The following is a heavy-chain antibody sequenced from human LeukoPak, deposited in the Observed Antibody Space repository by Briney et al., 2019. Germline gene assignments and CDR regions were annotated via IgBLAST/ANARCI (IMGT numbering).Heavy chain of an antibody. CDR1: GGSISSGDYY. D-gene: IGHD2-15*01. Sequence: SETLSLTCTVSGGSISSGDYYRSWIRQPPGKGLEWIGYIYYSGSTYYNPSLKSRVTISVDTSKNQFSLKLSSVTAADTAVYYCARRNMLEYCSGGSCYPDYYYGMDVWGKGTTVTVSS. J-gene: IGHJ6*04. CDR3: ARRNMLEYCSGGSCYPDYYYGMDV. V-gene: IGHV4-30-4*01. CDR2: IYYSGST.